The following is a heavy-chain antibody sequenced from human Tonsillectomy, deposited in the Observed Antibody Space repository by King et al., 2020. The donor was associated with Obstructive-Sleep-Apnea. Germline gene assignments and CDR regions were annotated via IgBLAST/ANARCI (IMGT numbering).Heavy chain of an antibody. CDR1: SGSISSYY. J-gene: IGHJ4*02. Sequence: QLQLQESGPGLVKPSETLSLTCTISSGSISSYYWSWIRQPPGKGLEWIAYIYYSGNTNYNPSLKSRVTISVDTSKNQFSLKLNSVTAADTAVYYCAGQSFGETYFDYWGQGTLVTVSS. D-gene: IGHD3-10*01. CDR2: IYYSGNT. V-gene: IGHV4-59*08. CDR3: AGQSFGETYFDY.